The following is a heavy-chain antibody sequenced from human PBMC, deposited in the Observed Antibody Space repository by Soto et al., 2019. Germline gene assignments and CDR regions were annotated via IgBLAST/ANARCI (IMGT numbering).Heavy chain of an antibody. D-gene: IGHD1-26*01. Sequence: VKLRDPGPGLVKPSGTLSLTGTVSGGSMPSSNWWIWVRHSPGRGLEGIGEAHHIGRTNYNPSLKSRVTISVDKSKNHFSMKLSSVTAADTGVYYCARSEATGLDHWGQGTLVTVSS. J-gene: IGHJ4*02. V-gene: IGHV4-4*02. CDR3: ARSEATGLDH. CDR2: AHHIGRT. CDR1: GGSMPSSNW.